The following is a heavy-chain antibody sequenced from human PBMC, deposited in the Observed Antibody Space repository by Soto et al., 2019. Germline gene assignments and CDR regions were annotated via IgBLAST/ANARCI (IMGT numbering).Heavy chain of an antibody. J-gene: IGHJ4*02. V-gene: IGHV3-23*01. CDR1: GFTFSSYA. D-gene: IGHD3-22*01. CDR3: AKDGGSAYYDSSGYYFGY. Sequence: EVQLLESGGGLVQPGGSLRLSCAASGFTFSSYAMSWVRQAPGKGLEWVSAISGSGGSTYYADSVKGRFTISRDNSKNTLYLQMNSLRAEDTAVYYCAKDGGSAYYDSSGYYFGYWGQGTLVTVSS. CDR2: ISGSGGST.